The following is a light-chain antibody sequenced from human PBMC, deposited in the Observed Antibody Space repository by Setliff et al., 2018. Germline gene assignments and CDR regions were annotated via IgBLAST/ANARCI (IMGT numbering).Light chain of an antibody. Sequence: QSALTQPAAVSGSPGQSIAISCAGTSSDVGGYNYVSWYQQHPGKAPKLIIYEVTKRPSGVTDRFSGSKSGNTASLTISGLQAEDEAYYYCLSYTSKTTHALFAGGTKVTVL. CDR2: EVT. CDR3: LSYTSKTTHAL. V-gene: IGLV2-14*03. J-gene: IGLJ2*01. CDR1: SSDVGGYNY.